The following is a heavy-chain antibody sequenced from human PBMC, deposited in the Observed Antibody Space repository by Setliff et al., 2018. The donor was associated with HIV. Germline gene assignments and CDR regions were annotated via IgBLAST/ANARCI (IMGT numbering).Heavy chain of an antibody. J-gene: IGHJ6*02. D-gene: IGHD3-3*01. CDR1: GYTFTTYD. CDR3: ARGKDDNFWSYGMDV. Sequence: ASVKVSCKASGYTFTTYDINWVRQATGQGLEWMGWMNPNSANTGYAEKFQGRLTMTRNTSISTAYMELSSLRSEDTAVYYCARGKDDNFWSYGMDVWGQGTTVTVSS. CDR2: MNPNSANT. V-gene: IGHV1-8*02.